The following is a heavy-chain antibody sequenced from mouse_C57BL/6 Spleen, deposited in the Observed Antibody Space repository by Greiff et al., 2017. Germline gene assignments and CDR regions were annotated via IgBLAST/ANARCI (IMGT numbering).Heavy chain of an antibody. Sequence: EVQLQQSGPELVKPGASVKISCKASGYSFTDYNMNWVKQSHGKSLEWIGVINPNYGTTSYNQKFKGKATLTVAQSSSPAYILLNILTSYDSAVYYYSTSNYAWFAYWGQGTLVTVSA. D-gene: IGHD2-5*01. CDR3: STSNYAWFAY. CDR2: INPNYGTT. J-gene: IGHJ3*01. V-gene: IGHV1-39*01. CDR1: GYSFTDYN.